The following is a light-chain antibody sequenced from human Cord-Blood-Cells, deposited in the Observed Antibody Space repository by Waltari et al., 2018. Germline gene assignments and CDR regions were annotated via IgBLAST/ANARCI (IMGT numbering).Light chain of an antibody. CDR3: QQYSSSPLT. V-gene: IGKV3-20*01. Sequence: DIVLMQSPGTLSSSPGERATLACRASQIVSSSYLAWYQQKPGQAPRLLIYGASSMPTGIPDRFSGSGSGTDFTLTISSLEPEDFAVYYCQQYSSSPLTFGGGTKVEIK. CDR1: QIVSSSY. CDR2: GAS. J-gene: IGKJ4*01.